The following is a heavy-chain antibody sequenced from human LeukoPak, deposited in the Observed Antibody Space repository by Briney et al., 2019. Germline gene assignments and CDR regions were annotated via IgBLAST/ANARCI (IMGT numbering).Heavy chain of an antibody. Sequence: SQTLSLTCAISGDRVSNNSAAWNWIRQSPSRGLEWLGRTYYRSKWCNDYAVSVKSRITINPDTSKNQFSLQLNSVTPEDTAVYYCARGSLKGPGLDYWGQGTLVTVSS. CDR3: ARGSLKGPGLDY. J-gene: IGHJ4*02. CDR2: TYYRSKWCN. V-gene: IGHV6-1*01. D-gene: IGHD1-14*01. CDR1: GDRVSNNSAA.